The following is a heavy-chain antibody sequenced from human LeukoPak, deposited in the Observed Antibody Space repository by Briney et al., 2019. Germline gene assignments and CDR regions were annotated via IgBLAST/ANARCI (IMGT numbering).Heavy chain of an antibody. CDR3: ARQYNWNDRYPFDI. D-gene: IGHD1-1*01. J-gene: IGHJ3*02. CDR1: GSRFSSYW. Sequence: GESLQISCQGTGSRFSSYWSGGVRQMPGKGLEWMGIIYPGDSDTRYSPSFQGQVTISADKSISTAYLEWSRQRASDTAMYKCARQYNWNDRYPFDIWGQGTMVTVSS. V-gene: IGHV5-51*01. CDR2: IYPGDSDT.